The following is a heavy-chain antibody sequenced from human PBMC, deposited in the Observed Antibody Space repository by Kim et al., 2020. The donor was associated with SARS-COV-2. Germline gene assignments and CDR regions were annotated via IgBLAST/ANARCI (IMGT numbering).Heavy chain of an antibody. Sequence: YYNPSLKSRVPISVDTSKNQFSLKLSAVTAADTAVYYCASTYSSSWYIDIWGQGTMVTVSS. D-gene: IGHD6-13*01. J-gene: IGHJ3*02. V-gene: IGHV4-39*01. CDR3: ASTYSSSWYIDI.